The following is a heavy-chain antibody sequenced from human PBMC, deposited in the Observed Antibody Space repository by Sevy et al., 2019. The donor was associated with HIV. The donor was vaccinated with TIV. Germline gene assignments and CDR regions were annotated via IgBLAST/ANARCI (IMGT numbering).Heavy chain of an antibody. CDR3: AKDTGSSDYDHYGLDV. CDR2: TSYNEGGE. CDR1: GFTFSNYG. D-gene: IGHD2-2*01. J-gene: IGHJ6*02. Sequence: GGSLRLSCVASGFTFSNYGTHWVRQAPGKGLEWVAITSYNEGGENYADSVKGRFTISRDNSKNTVYLQMYRLTTEDTRVYYCAKDTGSSDYDHYGLDVWCQGTTVTVSS. V-gene: IGHV3-30*18.